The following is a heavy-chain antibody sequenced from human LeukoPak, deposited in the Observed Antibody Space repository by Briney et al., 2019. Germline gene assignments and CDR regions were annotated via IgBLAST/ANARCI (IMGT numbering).Heavy chain of an antibody. V-gene: IGHV4-34*01. CDR3: ARRYCSSTSCYSDY. Sequence: SETLSLTCAVSGGSFSGYYWSWIRQPPGKGLEWIGEINHSGSTNYNPSLKSRVTISVDTSKNQFSLKLSSVTAADTAVYYCARRYCSSTSCYSDYWGQGTLVTVSS. D-gene: IGHD2-2*01. CDR1: GGSFSGYY. CDR2: INHSGST. J-gene: IGHJ4*02.